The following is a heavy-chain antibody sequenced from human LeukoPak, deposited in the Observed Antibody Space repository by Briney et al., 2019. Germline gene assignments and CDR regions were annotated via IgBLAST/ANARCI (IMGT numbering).Heavy chain of an antibody. CDR2: IKPNSGGT. V-gene: IGHV1-2*02. Sequence: ASVKVSCKASGYTFTDYFIHWIRQAPGQGLEWMGWIKPNSGGTNYAQKFQGRVTMTRDTSISTAYMELSRLRSDDTAVYYCARGPFPYVAAAGTIHYYYGMDVWGQGTTVTVSS. J-gene: IGHJ6*02. CDR1: GYTFTDYF. CDR3: ARGPFPYVAAAGTIHYYYGMDV. D-gene: IGHD6-13*01.